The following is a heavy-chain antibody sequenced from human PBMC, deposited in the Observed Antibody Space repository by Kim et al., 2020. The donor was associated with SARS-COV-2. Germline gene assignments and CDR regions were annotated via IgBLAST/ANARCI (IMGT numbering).Heavy chain of an antibody. CDR1: GDSISSSNYY. D-gene: IGHD6-13*01. CDR2: ITYSGTT. V-gene: IGHV4-39*01. Sequence: SETLSLTCTVSGDSISSSNYYWGWIRQPPEKGLEWIASITYSGTTYYNPSLKIRVTISVDTSKNQFSLKLSSVTAADTAVYYCARRGIGAIGTGFDPWGQGTLVTISS. J-gene: IGHJ5*02. CDR3: ARRGIGAIGTGFDP.